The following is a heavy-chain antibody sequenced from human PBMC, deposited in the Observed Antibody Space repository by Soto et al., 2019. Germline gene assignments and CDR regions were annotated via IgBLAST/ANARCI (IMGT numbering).Heavy chain of an antibody. Sequence: GGSLRLSCTASGFIFRCYVMQWVRQSPGKGLEWLAFIWHDGSKKYYADSLKGRFTISRDNSKNTMYLQMSSPTVEDTAVYYCASQAFDYWGQGTLVTVSS. CDR1: GFIFRCYV. CDR3: ASQAFDY. J-gene: IGHJ4*02. CDR2: IWHDGSKK. V-gene: IGHV3-33*01.